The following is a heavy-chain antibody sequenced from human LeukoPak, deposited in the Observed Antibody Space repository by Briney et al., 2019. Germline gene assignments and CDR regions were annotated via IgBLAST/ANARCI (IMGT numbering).Heavy chain of an antibody. J-gene: IGHJ4*02. CDR1: GFTFSNYN. Sequence: PGGSLRLSCAASGFTFSNYNMNWVRQAPGKGLEWVSYISSGGGAIYYADSVKGRYTVSRDNAKNSLYLQMNSLRDEDTALYSCAKTHGNGWYFDYWGQGNLVTVSS. CDR2: ISSGGGAI. V-gene: IGHV3-48*02. CDR3: AKTHGNGWYFDY. D-gene: IGHD6-19*01.